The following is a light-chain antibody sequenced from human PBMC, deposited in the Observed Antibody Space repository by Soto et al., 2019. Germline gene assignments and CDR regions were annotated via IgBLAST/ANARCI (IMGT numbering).Light chain of an antibody. V-gene: IGKV1-39*01. Sequence: DIPMTQSPSSLSASVGDRVTITCRASQSIGSYLNWYQQEAGKAPKLLVYAASSLQSGVPSRFSGSGSGTDFTLTISSLQPEDFATYYCQQSYSTPAWTFGQGTKVEIK. CDR1: QSIGSY. J-gene: IGKJ1*01. CDR3: QQSYSTPAWT. CDR2: AAS.